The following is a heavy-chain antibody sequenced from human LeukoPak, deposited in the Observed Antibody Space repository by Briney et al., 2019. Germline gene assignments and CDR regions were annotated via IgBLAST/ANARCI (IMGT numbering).Heavy chain of an antibody. CDR2: INPNSADT. CDR1: GDTFTGYY. Sequence: ASVKVSCKASGDTFTGYYFHWVRQAPGQGLEWMGWINPNSADTKHAQKFQGRVTMTRDTSISTAYMDLTRLTSDDTAVYYCASLKNHYDSSGYLVTDAFDIWGQGTMVTVSS. D-gene: IGHD3-22*01. J-gene: IGHJ3*02. CDR3: ASLKNHYDSSGYLVTDAFDI. V-gene: IGHV1-2*02.